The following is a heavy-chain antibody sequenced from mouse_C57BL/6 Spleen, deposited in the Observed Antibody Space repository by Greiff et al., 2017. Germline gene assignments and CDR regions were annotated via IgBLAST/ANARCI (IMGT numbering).Heavy chain of an antibody. Sequence: QVQLKQPGTELVKPGASVKLSCKASGYTFTSYWMNWVKQRPGQGLEWIGNINPGNGGTNYNEKFKSKATLTVDKSSSTAYMQLSSLTSEDSAVYYCAREAGSWGYFDGWGTGTTVTVSA. D-gene: IGHD4-1*01. CDR3: AREAGSWGYFDG. V-gene: IGHV1-53*01. CDR2: INPGNGGT. CDR1: GYTFTSYW. J-gene: IGHJ1*03.